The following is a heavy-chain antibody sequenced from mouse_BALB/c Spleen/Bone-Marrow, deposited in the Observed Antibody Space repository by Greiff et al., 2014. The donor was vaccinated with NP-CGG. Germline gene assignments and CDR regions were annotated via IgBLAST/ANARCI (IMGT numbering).Heavy chain of an antibody. V-gene: IGHV1-62-2*01. CDR3: ARHEDLDIRRRLGAMDY. CDR1: GYTFTEYI. CDR2: FFPGSGSI. J-gene: IGHJ4*01. Sequence: QVQLKESGAELVKPGASVKLSCKASGYTFTEYIIHWIKQRSGQGLEWIGWFFPGSGSIRYNEKFKDKATLTADKSSSTVYMEISRLTSEDSAVYFCARHEDLDIRRRLGAMDYWGQGTSVTVSS. D-gene: IGHD2-12*01.